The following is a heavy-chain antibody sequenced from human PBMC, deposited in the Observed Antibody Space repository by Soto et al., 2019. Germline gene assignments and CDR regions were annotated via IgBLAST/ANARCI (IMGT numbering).Heavy chain of an antibody. Sequence: EVQLVESGGGLVQPGGSLRLSCAASGFTFSSYSMNWVRQAPGKGLEWVSSISSSSSYIYYADSVKGRFTISRDNAKNSPYLQMNSLRAEDTAVYYCARPWGHYYYYYYMDVWGKGTTVTVSS. CDR3: ARPWGHYYYYYYMDV. CDR1: GFTFSSYS. J-gene: IGHJ6*03. CDR2: ISSSSSYI. V-gene: IGHV3-21*01. D-gene: IGHD7-27*01.